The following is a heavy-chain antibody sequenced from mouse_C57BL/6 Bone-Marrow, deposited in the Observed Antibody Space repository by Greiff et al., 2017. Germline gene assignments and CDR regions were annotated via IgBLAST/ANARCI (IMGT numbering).Heavy chain of an antibody. V-gene: IGHV5-6*01. D-gene: IGHD2-14*01. Sequence: EVQGVESGGDLVKPGGSLKLSCAASGFTFSSYGMSWVRQTPDKRLEWVATISSGGSYTYYPDSVKGRFTISRDHAKNTLYLQMSSLKSEDTAMYYCAREVYARDYWGQGTSVTVSS. CDR1: GFTFSSYG. CDR3: AREVYARDY. J-gene: IGHJ4*01. CDR2: ISSGGSYT.